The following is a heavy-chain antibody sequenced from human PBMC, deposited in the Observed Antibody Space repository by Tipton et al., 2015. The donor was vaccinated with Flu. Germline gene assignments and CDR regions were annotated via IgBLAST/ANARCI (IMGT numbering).Heavy chain of an antibody. CDR3: ARVGNGDRGEWGDNWFDP. Sequence: TLSLTCTVSGGSISSSSYYWGWIRQPPGKGLEWIGSIYYSGSTYYNPSLKSRVTISVDTSKNQFSLKLSSVTAADTAVYYCARVGNGDRGEWGDNWFDPWGQGTLVTVSS. D-gene: IGHD3-10*01. V-gene: IGHV4-39*07. J-gene: IGHJ5*02. CDR1: GGSISSSSYY. CDR2: IYYSGST.